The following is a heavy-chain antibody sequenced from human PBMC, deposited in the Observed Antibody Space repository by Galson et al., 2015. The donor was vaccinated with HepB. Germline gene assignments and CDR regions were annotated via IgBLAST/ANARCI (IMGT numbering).Heavy chain of an antibody. CDR1: GFTFSSYA. D-gene: IGHD2-2*02. J-gene: IGHJ5*02. Sequence: SLRLSCAASGFTFSSYAMSWVRQAPGKGLEWVSAISGSGGSTYYADSVKGRFTISRDNSKNTLYLQMNSLRAEDTAVYYCAKDASCSSTSCYNSAGDNWFDPWGREPWSPSPQ. CDR2: ISGSGGST. V-gene: IGHV3-23*01. CDR3: AKDASCSSTSCYNSAGDNWFDP.